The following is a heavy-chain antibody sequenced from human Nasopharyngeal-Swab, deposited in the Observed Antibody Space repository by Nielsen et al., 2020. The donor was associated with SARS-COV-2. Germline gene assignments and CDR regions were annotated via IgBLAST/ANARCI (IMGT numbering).Heavy chain of an antibody. D-gene: IGHD7-27*01. V-gene: IGHV1-2*02. CDR2: INPYSGDT. J-gene: IGHJ4*02. CDR3: ARDATGDEYFDY. CDR1: GYTFTGYY. Sequence: ASVKVSCKASGYTFTGYYIHWVRQVPGQGLEWVGCINPYSGDTKYAQKFQGRVTVTRDTSRSTAYIELSSLRSDDTAVYYCARDATGDEYFDYWGQGTLVTVSS.